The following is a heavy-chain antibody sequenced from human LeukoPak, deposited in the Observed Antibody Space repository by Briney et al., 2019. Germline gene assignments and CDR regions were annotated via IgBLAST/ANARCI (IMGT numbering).Heavy chain of an antibody. CDR3: AKAVYDSSGSFDF. J-gene: IGHJ4*02. CDR2: ISGSGGSP. Sequence: GRSLRLSCAVSGFSFSTYAMTWVCGAPGKGLEVVSGISGSGGSPYYADSVKGRFTISRDTSKNTLYLQMNSLRAEDTAVYYCAKAVYDSSGSFDFWGQGTLVTVSS. D-gene: IGHD3-22*01. CDR1: GFSFSTYA. V-gene: IGHV3-23*01.